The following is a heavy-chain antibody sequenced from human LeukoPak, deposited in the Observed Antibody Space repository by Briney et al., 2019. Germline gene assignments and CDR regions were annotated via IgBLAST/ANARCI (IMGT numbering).Heavy chain of an antibody. Sequence: GGSLRLSCGASAFTFSNYAMSWVRQAPGKGLEWVSAISSGGGAPYYADSVKGRFVMSRDNSKNTLYLQMNSLRAEDTAVYYCAKASDTVTTDRALDYWGQGTLVTVSS. CDR1: AFTFSNYA. CDR3: AKASDTVTTDRALDY. D-gene: IGHD4-17*01. J-gene: IGHJ4*01. CDR2: ISSGGGAP. V-gene: IGHV3-23*01.